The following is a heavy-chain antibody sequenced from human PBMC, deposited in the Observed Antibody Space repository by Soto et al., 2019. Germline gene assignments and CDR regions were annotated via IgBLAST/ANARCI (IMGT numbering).Heavy chain of an antibody. CDR3: ARASKTYYDFWSGYPQYYFGY. CDR2: INHSGST. D-gene: IGHD3-3*01. CDR1: GGSFSGYY. J-gene: IGHJ4*02. V-gene: IGHV4-34*01. Sequence: QVQLQQWGAGLLKPSETLSLTCAVYGGSFSGYYWSWIRQPPGKGLEWIGEINHSGSTNYNPSLKSRVTTSVDTSKNQFSLKLRSVTAADTAVYYCARASKTYYDFWSGYPQYYFGYWGQGTLVTVSS.